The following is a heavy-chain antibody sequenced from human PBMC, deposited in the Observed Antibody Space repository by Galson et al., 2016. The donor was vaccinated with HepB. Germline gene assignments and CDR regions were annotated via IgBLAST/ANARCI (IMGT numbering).Heavy chain of an antibody. V-gene: IGHV3-53*01. CDR1: GFTVSSNY. CDR3: ATATGWYGFGSFDI. Sequence: SLRLSCAASGFTVSSNYMSWVRQAPGKGLEWISIIYSGGSTYYADSVKGRFTVSRDNSKNTLYLQMNSLRAEDTAVYYCATATGWYGFGSFDIWGQGTLVTASS. J-gene: IGHJ3*02. CDR2: IYSGGST. D-gene: IGHD6-19*01.